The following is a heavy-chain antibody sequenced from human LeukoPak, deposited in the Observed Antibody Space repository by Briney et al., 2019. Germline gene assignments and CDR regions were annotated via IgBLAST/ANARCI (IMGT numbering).Heavy chain of an antibody. J-gene: IGHJ4*02. CDR3: ARGYYSSSRFDS. V-gene: IGHV3-74*01. CDR1: GFPFSNYW. D-gene: IGHD6-13*01. Sequence: GGSRRLSCEASGFPFSNYWMHWVRQAPGKGLVWVSRVNSDGSTTNYADSVKGRFTISRDNAENTLYMRMNSLRPEDTAVYYCARGYYSSSRFDSWGQGTLVTVSS. CDR2: VNSDGSTT.